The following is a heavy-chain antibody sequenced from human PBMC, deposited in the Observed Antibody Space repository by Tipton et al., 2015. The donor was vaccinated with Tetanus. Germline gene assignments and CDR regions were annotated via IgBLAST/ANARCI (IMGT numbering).Heavy chain of an antibody. Sequence: LRLSCTVSSGSINTNGYFWSWIRQHPGKGLEWIGYINNSGNTYYNPSLKSRVIISADMSKNQFSLRLSSVTAADTAVYYCARGRNYGDYLDFWGQGSLVTVSS. CDR3: ARGRNYGDYLDF. V-gene: IGHV4-31*02. D-gene: IGHD4-17*01. CDR2: INNSGNT. CDR1: SGSINTNGYF. J-gene: IGHJ4*02.